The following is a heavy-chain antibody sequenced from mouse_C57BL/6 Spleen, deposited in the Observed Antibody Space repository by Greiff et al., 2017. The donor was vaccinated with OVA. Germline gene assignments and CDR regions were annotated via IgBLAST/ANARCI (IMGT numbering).Heavy chain of an antibody. J-gene: IGHJ3*01. Sequence: QVQLKESGPELVKPGASVKISCKASGYAFSSSWMNWVKQRPGKGLEWIGRIYPGDGDTNYNGKFKGKATLTADKSSSTAYMQLSSLTSEDSAVYFCARGYDGYYVSAYWGQGTLVTVSA. CDR3: ARGYDGYYVSAY. V-gene: IGHV1-82*01. D-gene: IGHD2-3*01. CDR2: IYPGDGDT. CDR1: GYAFSSSW.